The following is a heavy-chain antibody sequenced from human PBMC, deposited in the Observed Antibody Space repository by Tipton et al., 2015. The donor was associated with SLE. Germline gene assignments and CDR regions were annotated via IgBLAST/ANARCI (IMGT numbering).Heavy chain of an antibody. Sequence: GLVKPSETLSLTCTVSGASISSTSYYWGWIRQPPGKGLEWIGSFYYGKSTFYNPSLKSRVTISVDTSTNRLSLQLSSVTAADTALYYCARLISAYDCNFDYWGQGTLVTVSS. D-gene: IGHD5-12*01. CDR3: ARLISAYDCNFDY. J-gene: IGHJ4*02. CDR1: GASISSTSYY. V-gene: IGHV4-39*07. CDR2: FYYGKST.